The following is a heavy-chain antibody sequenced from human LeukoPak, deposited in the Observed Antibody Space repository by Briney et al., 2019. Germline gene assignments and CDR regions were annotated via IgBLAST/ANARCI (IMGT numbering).Heavy chain of an antibody. CDR2: ISSSGSTI. Sequence: GGSLRLSCAASGFTFSDYYMSWIRQAPGKGLEWVSYISSSGSTIYYADSVKGRFTISRDNAKNSLYLQMNSLRAEDTAVYYCARDSLEYFAYCGGDCYHDAFDIWGQGTMVTVSS. CDR3: ARDSLEYFAYCGGDCYHDAFDI. D-gene: IGHD2-21*02. J-gene: IGHJ3*02. V-gene: IGHV3-11*01. CDR1: GFTFSDYY.